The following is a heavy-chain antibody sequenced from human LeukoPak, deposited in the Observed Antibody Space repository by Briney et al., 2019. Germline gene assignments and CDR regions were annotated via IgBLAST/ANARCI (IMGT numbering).Heavy chain of an antibody. CDR3: ARRDLRELDY. CDR1: GGSISSSTFY. Sequence: SETLSLTCTVSGGSISSSTFYWGWIRQAPGMGLEWIGSIYSNGGTYYNPSLKSRVTISVDTSKNQFSLRLSSVTAADTAVYYCARRDLRELDYWGQGTLVTVSS. J-gene: IGHJ4*02. CDR2: IYSNGGT. V-gene: IGHV4-39*01. D-gene: IGHD1-7*01.